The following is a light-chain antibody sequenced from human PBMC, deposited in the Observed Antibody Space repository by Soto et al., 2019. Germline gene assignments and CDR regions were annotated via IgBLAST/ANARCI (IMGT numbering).Light chain of an antibody. CDR2: DAS. V-gene: IGKV1-5*01. Sequence: DIQITHSPSTLSASVGDRVTITCRASQSIGRFLAWYQHQPGKAPKLLIYDASTLESGVPSRFSGTGSGTEFTFSITSLQPEDFGTYYCQQCYMGWTFGQGTKVDI. J-gene: IGKJ1*01. CDR1: QSIGRF. CDR3: QQCYMGWT.